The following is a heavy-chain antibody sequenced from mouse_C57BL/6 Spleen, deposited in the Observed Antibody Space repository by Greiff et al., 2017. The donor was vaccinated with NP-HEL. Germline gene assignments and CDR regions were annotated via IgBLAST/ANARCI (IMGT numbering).Heavy chain of an antibody. CDR3: ASRLGPYFDY. Sequence: VQLQQSGPGLVKPSQSLSLTCSVTGYSITSGYYWNWIRQFPGNKLEWMGYISYDGSNNYNPSLKNRISITRDTSKNQFFLKLNSVTTEDTATYYCASRLGPYFDYWGQGTTLTVSS. CDR1: GYSITSGYY. D-gene: IGHD4-1*01. J-gene: IGHJ2*01. CDR2: ISYDGSN. V-gene: IGHV3-6*01.